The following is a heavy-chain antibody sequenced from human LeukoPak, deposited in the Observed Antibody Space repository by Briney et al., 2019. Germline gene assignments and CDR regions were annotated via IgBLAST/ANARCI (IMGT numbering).Heavy chain of an antibody. CDR3: ARAPYGGNLDY. CDR1: GGSISSSSYY. D-gene: IGHD4-23*01. Sequence: PSETLSLTCTVSGGSISSSSYYWGWIRQPPGKGLEWIGYIYYSGSTNYNPSLKSRVTISVDTSKNQFSLKLSSVTAADTAVYYCARAPYGGNLDYWGQGTLVTVSS. V-gene: IGHV4-61*05. J-gene: IGHJ4*02. CDR2: IYYSGST.